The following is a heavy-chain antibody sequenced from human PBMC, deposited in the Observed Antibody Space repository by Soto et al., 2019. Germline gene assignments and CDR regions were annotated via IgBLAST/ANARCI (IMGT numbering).Heavy chain of an antibody. Sequence: LETLSLTCTVSGGSISSSSYYWGWIRQPPGKGLEWIGSIYYSGSTYYNPSLKSRVTISVDTSKNQFSLKLSSVTAEDTAVYYCARVLNGQWYFDHWGQGTQVTVSS. CDR3: ARVLNGQWYFDH. V-gene: IGHV4-39*01. D-gene: IGHD6-19*01. CDR1: GGSISSSSYY. CDR2: IYYSGST. J-gene: IGHJ4*02.